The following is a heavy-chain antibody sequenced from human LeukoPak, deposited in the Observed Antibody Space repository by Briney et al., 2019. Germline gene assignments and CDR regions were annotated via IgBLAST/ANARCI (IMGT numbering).Heavy chain of an antibody. CDR1: GYTFNSYG. J-gene: IGHJ5*02. D-gene: IGHD2-15*01. V-gene: IGHV1-18*01. CDR3: AGDYCSGGRCYMGP. Sequence: ASVKVSCKASGYTFNSYGISWVRQAPGQGLEWMGWISAYNDNTNYAQKFQGRVTMTTDTSTSTAYMELRSLRSDGTAVYYCAGDYCSGGRCYMGPWGQGTLVTVSS. CDR2: ISAYNDNT.